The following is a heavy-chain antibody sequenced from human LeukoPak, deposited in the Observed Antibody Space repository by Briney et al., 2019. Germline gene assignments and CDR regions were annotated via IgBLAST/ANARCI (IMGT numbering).Heavy chain of an antibody. J-gene: IGHJ2*01. CDR1: GGSFSAYY. CDR3: ARRGTLYWYFDL. CDR2: INHSGTT. V-gene: IGHV4-34*01. D-gene: IGHD3-16*01. Sequence: SETLSLTCAVYGGSFSAYYWSWIRQPPGKGLEWIGEINHSGTTNYNPSPESRVTMSVDTSKNQFSLKLSSVTAADTAVYYCARRGTLYWYFDLWGRGTLVTVSS.